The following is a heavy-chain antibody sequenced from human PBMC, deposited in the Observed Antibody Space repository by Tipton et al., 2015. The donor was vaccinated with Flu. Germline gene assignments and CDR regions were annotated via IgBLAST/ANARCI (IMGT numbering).Heavy chain of an antibody. CDR1: GFTFSSYG. CDR3: ARDNRIAVAGTTSRYFDL. CDR2: IWYDGSNK. D-gene: IGHD6-19*01. V-gene: IGHV3-33*01. Sequence: AASGFTFSSYGMHWVRQAPGKGLEWVAVIWYDGSNKYYADSVKGRFTISRDNSKNTLYLQMNSLRAEDTAVYYCARDNRIAVAGTTSRYFDLWGRGPLVTVSS. J-gene: IGHJ2*01.